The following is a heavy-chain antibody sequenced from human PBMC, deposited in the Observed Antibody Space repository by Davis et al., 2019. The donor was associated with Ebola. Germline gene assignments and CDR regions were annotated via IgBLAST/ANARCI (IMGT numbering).Heavy chain of an antibody. J-gene: IGHJ3*02. CDR3: ARSTMTQDAFDS. CDR1: GSTFTNYS. D-gene: IGHD3-22*01. Sequence: AASVTVSCTASGSTFTNYSMHLVRQAPGPGLEWLGWIHTNTGNPMYAQAFTGRFLFSLDTSINTPSLKISSLKAEDTAVYYCARSTMTQDAFDSWGQGKRVTVAS. V-gene: IGHV7-4-1*02. CDR2: IHTNTGNP.